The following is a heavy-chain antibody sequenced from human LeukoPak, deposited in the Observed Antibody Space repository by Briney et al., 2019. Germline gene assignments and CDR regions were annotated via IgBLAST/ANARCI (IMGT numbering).Heavy chain of an antibody. CDR1: GFTFSSYA. V-gene: IGHV3-30*01. CDR2: ISYDGSNK. D-gene: IGHD3-3*01. J-gene: IGHJ4*02. Sequence: GGSLRLSCAASGFTFSSYAMHWVRQAPGKGLEWVAVISYDGSNKYYADSVKGRFTISRDNSKNTLYLQMNSVRAEDTAVYYCERDGDRDYDFWSGYYHYFDYWGQGTLVPVSS. CDR3: ERDGDRDYDFWSGYYHYFDY.